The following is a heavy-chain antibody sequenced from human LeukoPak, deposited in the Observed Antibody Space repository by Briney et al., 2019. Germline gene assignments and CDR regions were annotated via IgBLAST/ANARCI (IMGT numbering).Heavy chain of an antibody. CDR2: IYYSGST. V-gene: IGHV4-39*01. Sequence: PSETLSLTCTVSGGSLSSSSYYWGWIRQPPGKGLEWIGSIYYSGSTYYNPSLKSRVTISVDTSKNQFSLKLSSVTAADTAVYYCARPTPHSSGWYSRGAHYWYFDLWGRGTLVTVSS. D-gene: IGHD6-19*01. CDR1: GGSLSSSSYY. J-gene: IGHJ2*01. CDR3: ARPTPHSSGWYSRGAHYWYFDL.